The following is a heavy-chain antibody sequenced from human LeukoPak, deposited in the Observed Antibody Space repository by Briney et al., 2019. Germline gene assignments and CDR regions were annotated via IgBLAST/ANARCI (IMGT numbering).Heavy chain of an antibody. Sequence: SETLSLTCAVYGGSFSGYSCSWIRQPPGKGLEWIGEINHSGSTNYNPSLKSRVNISVDTSENQLSLKLSSVTAADTAVYYCARHTSIRDCQYYGSGYRYFDYWGQGTLVTVSS. V-gene: IGHV4-34*01. CDR2: INHSGST. CDR3: ARHTSIRDCQYYGSGYRYFDY. D-gene: IGHD3-10*01. CDR1: GGSFSGYS. J-gene: IGHJ4*02.